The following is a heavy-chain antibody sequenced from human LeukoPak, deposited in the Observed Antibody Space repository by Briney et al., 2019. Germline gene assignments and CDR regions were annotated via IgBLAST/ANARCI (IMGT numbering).Heavy chain of an antibody. J-gene: IGHJ3*02. CDR2: IYPGDSDT. V-gene: IGHV5-51*01. D-gene: IGHD3-10*02. CDR3: AKYYVGNTFDI. CDR1: GYSFTDYW. Sequence: GESLKISCKASGYSFTDYWIGWVRQMPGKGLEWVGLIYPGDSDTRYSPSFQGQVNMSADKSISTAYLQWSSLRASDTAMYYCAKYYVGNTFDIWGQGTMVTVSS.